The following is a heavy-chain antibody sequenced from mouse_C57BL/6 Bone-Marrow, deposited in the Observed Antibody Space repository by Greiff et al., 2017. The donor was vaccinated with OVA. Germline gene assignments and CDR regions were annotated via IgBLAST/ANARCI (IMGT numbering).Heavy chain of an antibody. V-gene: IGHV1-7*01. J-gene: IGHJ4*01. CDR1: GYTFTSYW. Sequence: VKLVESGADLAKPGASVKLSCKASGYTFTSYWMHWVKQRPGQGLEWIGYINPSSGYTKYNQKLKDKATFTADKSSSTAYMQLSSLTYEDSAVYYCARGGGCYYYAMDYWGQGTSVTVSS. CDR2: INPSSGYT. CDR3: ARGGGCYYYAMDY.